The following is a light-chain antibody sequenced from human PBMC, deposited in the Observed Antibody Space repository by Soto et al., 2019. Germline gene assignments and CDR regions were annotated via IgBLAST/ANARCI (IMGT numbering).Light chain of an antibody. V-gene: IGKV3-11*01. CDR1: QSVSSY. CDR3: QQRSNWPSIT. J-gene: IGKJ5*01. Sequence: EIVLTQSPATLSLSPGERATLSCRASQSVSSYLAWYQHKPGQVPRLLIYDASNRATGIPARFSGSGSGTDFTLTISSLEPEDFAVYYCQQRSNWPSITFGQGTRLEIK. CDR2: DAS.